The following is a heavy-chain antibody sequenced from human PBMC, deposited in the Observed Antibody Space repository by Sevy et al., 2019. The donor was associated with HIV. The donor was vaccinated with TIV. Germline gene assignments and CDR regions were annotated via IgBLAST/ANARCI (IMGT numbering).Heavy chain of an antibody. V-gene: IGHV1-18*01. CDR1: GYTFTSYG. D-gene: IGHD6-13*01. CDR2: ISAYNGNT. Sequence: ASVKVSCKASGYTFTSYGISWLRQAPGQGLEWMGWISAYNGNTNYAQKLQGRVTMTTDTSTSTAYMELRSLRSDDTAVYYCARAPGYSSSWYDYYYYGMDVWGQGTTVTVSS. CDR3: ARAPGYSSSWYDYYYYGMDV. J-gene: IGHJ6*02.